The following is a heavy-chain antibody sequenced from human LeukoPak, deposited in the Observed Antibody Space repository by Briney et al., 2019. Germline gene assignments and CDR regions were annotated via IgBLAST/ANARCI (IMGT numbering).Heavy chain of an antibody. J-gene: IGHJ4*02. Sequence: GGSLRLSCAASGFTVSGNSMSWVRQAPGKGLEWVSVIYSGGSTYYADSVKGRFTISRDNSKNTLYVQMNSLRAEDTAVYYCAKVRTGHYFDYWGQGTLVTVSS. CDR2: IYSGGST. CDR1: GFTVSGNS. V-gene: IGHV3-53*01. D-gene: IGHD3/OR15-3a*01. CDR3: AKVRTGHYFDY.